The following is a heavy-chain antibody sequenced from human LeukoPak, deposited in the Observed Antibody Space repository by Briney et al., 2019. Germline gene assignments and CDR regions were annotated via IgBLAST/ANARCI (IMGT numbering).Heavy chain of an antibody. CDR3: ARDRSDYFDY. V-gene: IGHV3-21*01. J-gene: IGHJ4*02. CDR2: ISSSSSYI. CDR1: GFTFSSYS. Sequence: GGSLRLSCAASGFTFSSYSMNWVRQAPGKGLEWDSSISSSSSYIYYADSVKGRFTISRDNAKNSLYLQMNSLRAEDTAVYYCARDRSDYFDYWGQGTLVTVSS.